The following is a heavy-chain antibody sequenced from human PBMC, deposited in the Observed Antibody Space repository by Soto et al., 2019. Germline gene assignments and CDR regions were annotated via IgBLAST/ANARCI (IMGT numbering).Heavy chain of an antibody. CDR1: GFTFSSYG. CDR3: AKDNGSGCDWLRVGDASDI. J-gene: IGHJ3*02. Sequence: VQLVESGGGVVQPGRSLRLSCAASGFTFSSYGMHWVRQAPGKGLEWVAVISYDGSNKYYADSVKGRLTISRDNSKNTLYLQMNSLRGEYTAVYYCAKDNGSGCDWLRVGDASDIWGQGTMVIVSS. D-gene: IGHD5-12*01. CDR2: ISYDGSNK. V-gene: IGHV3-30*18.